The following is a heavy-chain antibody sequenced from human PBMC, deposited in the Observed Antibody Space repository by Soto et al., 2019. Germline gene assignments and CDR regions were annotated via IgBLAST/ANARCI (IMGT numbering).Heavy chain of an antibody. CDR2: IHDSGST. D-gene: IGHD3-22*01. CDR1: GGSISSYY. V-gene: IGHV4-59*01. CDR3: ARDKAYYDSSGYTDRWFDP. J-gene: IGHJ5*02. Sequence: PSETLSLTCTVSGGSISSYYWSWIRQPPGKGLEWIGYIHDSGSTNYNPSLKSRVTISVDTSKNQFSLKLSSVTAADTAVYYCARDKAYYDSSGYTDRWFDPWGQGTLVTVSS.